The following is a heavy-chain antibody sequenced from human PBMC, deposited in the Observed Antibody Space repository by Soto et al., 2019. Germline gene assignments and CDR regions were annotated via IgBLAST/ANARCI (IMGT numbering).Heavy chain of an antibody. CDR1: GYTFTSYG. V-gene: IGHV1-18*01. Sequence: GASVKVSCKTSGYTFTSYGFSWVRQAPGQGLEWVAWISANSADTNSAEKFQGRVTLTTDTSTSTAYMELRSLTSDDTAVYYCARDRGAEARVFGVGTYYYYGMDVWGQGTTVTVSS. D-gene: IGHD3-3*01. CDR3: ARDRGAEARVFGVGTYYYYGMDV. J-gene: IGHJ6*02. CDR2: ISANSADT.